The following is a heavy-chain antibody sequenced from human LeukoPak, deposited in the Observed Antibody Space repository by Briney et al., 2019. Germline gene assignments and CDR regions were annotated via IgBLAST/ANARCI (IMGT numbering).Heavy chain of an antibody. J-gene: IGHJ4*02. D-gene: IGHD3-3*01. Sequence: GASVKVSCKASGYTFTSYGISWVRQAPGQGLEWMGWISAYNGNTNYAQKLQGRVTMATDTSTSTAYMELRSLRSDDTAVYYCARDSRRITIFGVVGSFDYWGQGTLVTVSS. CDR3: ARDSRRITIFGVVGSFDY. CDR1: GYTFTSYG. CDR2: ISAYNGNT. V-gene: IGHV1-18*01.